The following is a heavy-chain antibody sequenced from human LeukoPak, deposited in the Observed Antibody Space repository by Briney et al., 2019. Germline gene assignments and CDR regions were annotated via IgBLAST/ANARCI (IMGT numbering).Heavy chain of an antibody. V-gene: IGHV3-21*01. D-gene: IGHD4-23*01. CDR2: ISSSSSYI. CDR1: GFTFSTYW. J-gene: IGHJ3*02. Sequence: GGSLGLSCEASGFTFSTYWMSWVRQAPGKGLEWVSSISSSSSYIYYADSVKGRFTISRDNSKDTLYLEMNSLRAEDTAVYYCAREMNYGGQGSPVGFDIWGQGTLVTVSS. CDR3: AREMNYGGQGSPVGFDI.